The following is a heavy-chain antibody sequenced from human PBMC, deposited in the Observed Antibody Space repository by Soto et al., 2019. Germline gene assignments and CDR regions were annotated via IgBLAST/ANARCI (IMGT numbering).Heavy chain of an antibody. CDR2: IVPAYGKA. D-gene: IGHD1-26*01. J-gene: IGHJ6*02. CDR1: GGTFRTYG. Sequence: QVQLEQSGAEVKKAGSSVKVSCKTSGGTFRTYGINWLRQAPGHGLEWMGGIVPAYGKADYAQGFQGRVTITADKSTSTAYMGLSSLRSEDTAVYYCARSGGVGALYYGMDVWGQGTTVSVSS. CDR3: ARSGGVGALYYGMDV. V-gene: IGHV1-69*06.